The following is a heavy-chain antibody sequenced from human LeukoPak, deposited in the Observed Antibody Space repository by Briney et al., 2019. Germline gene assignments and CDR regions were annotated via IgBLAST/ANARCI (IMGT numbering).Heavy chain of an antibody. V-gene: IGHV1-2*02. J-gene: IGHJ2*01. Sequence: ASVKVSCKASGYTFTSYDINWVRQATGQGLEWMGWINPNSGGTNYAQKFQGRVTMTRDMSTSTVYMELSSLRSEDTAVYYCARDTVIVVRYFDLWGRGTLVTVSS. CDR1: GYTFTSYD. CDR3: ARDTVIVVRYFDL. CDR2: INPNSGGT. D-gene: IGHD3-22*01.